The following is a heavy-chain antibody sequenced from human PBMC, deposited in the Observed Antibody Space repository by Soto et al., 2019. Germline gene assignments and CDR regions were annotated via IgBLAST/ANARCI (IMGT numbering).Heavy chain of an antibody. J-gene: IGHJ5*02. CDR1: GYTFTGYY. V-gene: IGHV1-2*02. D-gene: IGHD2-2*01. CDR2: INPNSGGT. CDR3: ARNIVVVPAAIGSYSVDP. Sequence: QVQLVQSGAEVKKPGASVKVSCKASGYTFTGYYMHWVRQAPGQGLEWMGWINPNSGGTNYAQKFQGRVTMTRDTYISTAYMELSRLRSDDTAVYSCARNIVVVPAAIGSYSVDPWGQGTLVTVSS.